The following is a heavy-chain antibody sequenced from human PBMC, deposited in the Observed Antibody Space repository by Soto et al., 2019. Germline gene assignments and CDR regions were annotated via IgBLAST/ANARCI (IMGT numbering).Heavy chain of an antibody. J-gene: IGHJ6*02. CDR3: ARDSRYSSSWYPRPTGGMDV. V-gene: IGHV1-2*04. D-gene: IGHD6-13*01. Sequence: ASVKVSCKASGYTFTGYYMHWVRQAPGQGLEWMGWINPNSGGTNYAQKFQGWVTMTRDTSISTAYMELSRLRSDDTAVYYCARDSRYSSSWYPRPTGGMDVWGQGTTVTVSS. CDR2: INPNSGGT. CDR1: GYTFTGYY.